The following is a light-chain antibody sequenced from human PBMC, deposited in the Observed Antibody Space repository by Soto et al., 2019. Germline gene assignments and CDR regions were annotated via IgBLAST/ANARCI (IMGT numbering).Light chain of an antibody. V-gene: IGKV3-20*01. Sequence: EIVLTQSPGTLSLSPGGRATLSCRASQSVSSSYLAWYQQKPGQAPRLLIYGASGRATGIPDRFSGSGSGTDFTLTISRLEPEDFAVYYCQQYGSSPRVYTFGQGTKLEIK. CDR2: GAS. CDR1: QSVSSSY. J-gene: IGKJ2*01. CDR3: QQYGSSPRVYT.